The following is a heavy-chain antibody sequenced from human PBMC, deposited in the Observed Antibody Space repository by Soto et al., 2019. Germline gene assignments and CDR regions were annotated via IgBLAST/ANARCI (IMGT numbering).Heavy chain of an antibody. J-gene: IGHJ4*02. CDR1: GGSISSYY. V-gene: IGHV4-59*01. Sequence: TSETLSLTCTVSGGSISSYYWSWIRQPPGKGLEWIGYIYYRGSTNYNPSLKSRVTVSVDTSKKQFSLKLSSVTAADTAVYYCASTYYDLWSGYYTVDYWGKGTLVTVSS. CDR2: IYYRGST. D-gene: IGHD3-3*01. CDR3: ASTYYDLWSGYYTVDY.